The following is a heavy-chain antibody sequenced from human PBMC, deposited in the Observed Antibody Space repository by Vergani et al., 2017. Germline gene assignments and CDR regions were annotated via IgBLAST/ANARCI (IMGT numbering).Heavy chain of an antibody. CDR1: GYTFTSYG. CDR2: ISDYNGNT. J-gene: IGHJ4*02. CDR3: ARLGDISGSESDLVHVHFDY. Sequence: QVQLVQSGAEVKKPGASVKVSCKASGYTFTSYGISWVRQAPGQGLEWMGWISDYNGNTYYAQKLQGRVTMTADTSTSTAYMALSSLRSDDTAVYYCARLGDISGSESDLVHVHFDYWGQGTLVTVSS. V-gene: IGHV1-18*01. D-gene: IGHD3-10*01.